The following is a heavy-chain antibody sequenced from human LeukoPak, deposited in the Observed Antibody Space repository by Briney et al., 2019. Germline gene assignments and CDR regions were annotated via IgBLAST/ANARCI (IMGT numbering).Heavy chain of an antibody. CDR2: ISSDGGST. Sequence: GGSLRLSCAVSGFTFSNYWMHWVRQAPGKGLVWVSCISSDGGSTNYADSVKGRFSISRDNAKNTLYLHMNSLRAEDTALYYCARPMISVMSLGADFWGQGSLVTVSS. D-gene: IGHD3/OR15-3a*01. CDR1: GFTFSNYW. V-gene: IGHV3-74*01. J-gene: IGHJ4*02. CDR3: ARPMISVMSLGADF.